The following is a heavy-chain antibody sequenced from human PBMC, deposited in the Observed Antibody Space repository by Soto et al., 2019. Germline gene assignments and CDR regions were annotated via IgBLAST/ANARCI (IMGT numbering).Heavy chain of an antibody. V-gene: IGHV3-11*06. CDR3: ARGGVKGTTSRGQVYN. Sequence: QVQVVESGGGLVKPGGSLRLSCAASGFTFRDYYMSWIRQAPGKGLEWVSFISSSGDSTKYADSVKGRFTISRDNAKNSLYLQLNSLRAEDTAVYYCARGGVKGTTSRGQVYNWGQGTLVTVSS. D-gene: IGHD1-7*01. J-gene: IGHJ4*02. CDR2: ISSSGDST. CDR1: GFTFRDYY.